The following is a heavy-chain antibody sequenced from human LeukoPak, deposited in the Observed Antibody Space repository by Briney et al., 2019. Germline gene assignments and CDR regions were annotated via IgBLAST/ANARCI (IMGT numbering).Heavy chain of an antibody. CDR3: AKGREVVVITSDAAFDI. J-gene: IGHJ3*02. V-gene: IGHV3-11*01. CDR1: GFTFSDYD. D-gene: IGHD3-22*01. CDR2: ISSSGVTI. Sequence: GGSLRLSCAASGFTFSDYDMSWIRQAPGRGLEWVSYISSSGVTIYYAESVKGRFTISRDNAKNSMYLQMNRLRAEDQAVYYCAKGREVVVITSDAAFDIWGQGTMVTVSS.